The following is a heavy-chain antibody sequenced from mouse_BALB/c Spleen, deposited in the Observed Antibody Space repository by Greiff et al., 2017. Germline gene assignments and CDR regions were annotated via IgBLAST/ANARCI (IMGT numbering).Heavy chain of an antibody. J-gene: IGHJ2*01. D-gene: IGHD2-3*01. V-gene: IGHV14-3*02. Sequence: EVQLQQSGAELVKPGASVKLSCTASGFNIKDTYMHWVKQRPEQGLEWIGRIDPANGNTKYDPKFQGKATITADTSSNTAYLQLSSLTSEDTAVYYCARGHGYYDYFDYWGQGTTLTVSS. CDR1: GFNIKDTY. CDR3: ARGHGYYDYFDY. CDR2: IDPANGNT.